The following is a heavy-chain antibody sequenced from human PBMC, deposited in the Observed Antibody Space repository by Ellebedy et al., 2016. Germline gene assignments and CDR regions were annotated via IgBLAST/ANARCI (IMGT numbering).Heavy chain of an antibody. CDR1: GFTFSSYW. J-gene: IGHJ3*02. V-gene: IGHV3-74*01. Sequence: GGSLRLXCAASGFTFSSYWMHWVRQAPGKGLVWVSRINSDGSSTSYADSVKGRFTISRDNAKNTLYLQMNSLRAEDTAVYYCARGAEGHDAFDIWGQGTMVTVSS. D-gene: IGHD6-19*01. CDR3: ARGAEGHDAFDI. CDR2: INSDGSST.